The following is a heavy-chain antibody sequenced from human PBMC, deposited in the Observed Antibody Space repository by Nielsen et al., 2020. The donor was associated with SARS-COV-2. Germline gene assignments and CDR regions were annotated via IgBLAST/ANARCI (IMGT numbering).Heavy chain of an antibody. Sequence: WVRQAPGQGLEWMGWINPNSGGTNYAQKLQGRVTMTADTSTSTAYMELRSLRSDDTAVYYCARSPGYNYFDYWGQGTLVTVSS. CDR3: ARSPGYNYFDY. J-gene: IGHJ4*02. CDR2: INPNSGGT. V-gene: IGHV1-18*01. D-gene: IGHD5-12*01.